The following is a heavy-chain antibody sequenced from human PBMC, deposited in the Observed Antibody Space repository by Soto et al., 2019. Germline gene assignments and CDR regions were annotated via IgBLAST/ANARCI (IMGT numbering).Heavy chain of an antibody. V-gene: IGHV1-69*02. J-gene: IGHJ6*03. Sequence: QVQLVQSGAEVKKPGSSVKVSCKASGGTFSSYTISWVRQAPGQGLEWMGRIIPILGIANYAQKFQGRVTITADKSTSTAYMELSSLRSEDTAVYYCAHTSLGRYCSSTSCPDLSYYYYYYMDVWGKGTTVTVSS. CDR3: AHTSLGRYCSSTSCPDLSYYYYYYMDV. D-gene: IGHD2-2*01. CDR1: GGTFSSYT. CDR2: IIPILGIA.